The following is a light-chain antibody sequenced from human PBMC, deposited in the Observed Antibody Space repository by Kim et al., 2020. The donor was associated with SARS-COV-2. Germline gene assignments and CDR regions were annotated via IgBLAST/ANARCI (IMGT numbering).Light chain of an antibody. Sequence: SPGERVTLACRASHPVSDKYLAWFQQKPGQAPRLLIYGISKRLAGVTDRFTGGGSGRDFTLTIDRLEPEDLAVYYCHQYGDSQWTFGQGTKVDIK. V-gene: IGKV3-20*01. CDR1: HPVSDKY. J-gene: IGKJ1*01. CDR3: HQYGDSQWT. CDR2: GIS.